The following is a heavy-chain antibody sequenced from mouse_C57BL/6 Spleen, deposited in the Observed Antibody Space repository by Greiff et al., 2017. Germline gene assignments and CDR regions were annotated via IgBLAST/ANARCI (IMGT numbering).Heavy chain of an antibody. D-gene: IGHD2-3*01. CDR3: ARSGDGPFAY. CDR2: IDPSDSEP. J-gene: IGHJ3*01. CDR1: GYTFTSYW. V-gene: IGHV1-52*01. Sequence: QVQLQQPGAELVRPGSSVKLSCKASGYTFTSYWMHWVKQRPIQGLEWIGNIDPSDSEPHYNQKFKDKATLTVDKSSSTAYMQLSSLTSEDSAVYYCARSGDGPFAYWGQGTLVTVSA.